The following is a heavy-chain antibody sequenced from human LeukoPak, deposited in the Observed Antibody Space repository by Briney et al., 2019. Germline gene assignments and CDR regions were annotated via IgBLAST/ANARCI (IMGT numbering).Heavy chain of an antibody. J-gene: IGHJ4*02. D-gene: IGHD3-22*01. Sequence: GGSLRLSCAASGFTVSSNYMSCVRQAPGEGLEWVSVIYSGGSTYYADSVKGRFTISRDNSKNTLYLQMNSLRAEDTAVYYCARGDYYDSSGYLDYWGQGTLVTVSS. CDR3: ARGDYYDSSGYLDY. CDR2: IYSGGST. CDR1: GFTVSSNY. V-gene: IGHV3-53*01.